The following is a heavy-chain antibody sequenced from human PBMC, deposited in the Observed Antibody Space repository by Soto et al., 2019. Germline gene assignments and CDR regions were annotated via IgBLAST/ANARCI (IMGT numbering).Heavy chain of an antibody. J-gene: IGHJ6*02. Sequence: GGSLRLSCAASGFTFSSYGMHWVRQAPGKGLEWVAVIWYDGSNKYYADSVKGRFTISRDNSKDTLYLQMNSLRAEDTAVYYCAVFAVAGHGRLNYYYGMDVWGQGTTVTVS. CDR3: AVFAVAGHGRLNYYYGMDV. D-gene: IGHD6-19*01. CDR1: GFTFSSYG. V-gene: IGHV3-33*01. CDR2: IWYDGSNK.